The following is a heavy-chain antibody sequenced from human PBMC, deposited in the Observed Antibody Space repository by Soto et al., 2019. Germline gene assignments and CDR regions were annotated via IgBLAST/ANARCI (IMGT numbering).Heavy chain of an antibody. J-gene: IGHJ3*02. CDR2: IYPGDSDT. V-gene: IGHV5-51*01. CDR1: GYRFTSYG. CDR3: ARMGINGTRVVGAFDI. Sequence: PXGSLKIPCKGCGYRFTSYGIGWVRQMPGKGLEWMGIIYPGDSDTRYSPSFQGQVTISADKSISTAYLQWSSLKASDTAMYYCARMGINGTRVVGAFDIWGQGTMVTGSS. D-gene: IGHD1-20*01.